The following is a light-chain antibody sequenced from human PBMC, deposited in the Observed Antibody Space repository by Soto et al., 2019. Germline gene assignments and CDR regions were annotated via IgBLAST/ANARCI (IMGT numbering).Light chain of an antibody. J-gene: IGLJ2*01. CDR3: QSYDSSLSVV. CDR2: SNT. CDR1: SSNIGGGYD. Sequence: QSVLTQPPSVSGAPGQRVTISCTGSSSNIGGGYDVHWYQQLPGTAPTLLIYSNTHRPSGVPDRFSGSKSGTSASLAITGLQAEDEADYYCQSYDSSLSVVFGGGTKLTVL. V-gene: IGLV1-40*01.